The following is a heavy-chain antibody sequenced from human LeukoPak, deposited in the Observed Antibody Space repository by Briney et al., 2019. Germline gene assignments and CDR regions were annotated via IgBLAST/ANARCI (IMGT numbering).Heavy chain of an antibody. D-gene: IGHD3-22*01. V-gene: IGHV3-30*18. J-gene: IGHJ4*02. Sequence: WGSLRLSCAASGFRFSNYAMHWVRQAPGKGLEWVAGGTYDGSKKYYADSVKGRFTISRDNSKNTLYLQMNSLRADDTAMYYCAKRYDTTVYSINFDYWGQGTLVTVSS. CDR3: AKRYDTTVYSINFDY. CDR2: GTYDGSKK. CDR1: GFRFSNYA.